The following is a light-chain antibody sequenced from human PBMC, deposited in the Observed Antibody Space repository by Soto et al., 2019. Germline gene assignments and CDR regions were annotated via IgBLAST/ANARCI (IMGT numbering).Light chain of an antibody. V-gene: IGKV3-20*01. CDR1: QSVDSST. CDR2: GAS. J-gene: IGKJ4*01. Sequence: EVVLTQSLGTLSLSPGERATLSCRASQSVDSSTLAWYQQKPGQAPRPLISGASKRATGTPDRFSGSGSGTDFTLTISRLEPEDFAVYYCQHFDDSLTFGGGTKVEIK. CDR3: QHFDDSLT.